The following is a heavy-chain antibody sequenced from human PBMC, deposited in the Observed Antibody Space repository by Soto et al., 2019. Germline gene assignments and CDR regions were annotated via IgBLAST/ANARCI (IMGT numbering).Heavy chain of an antibody. Sequence: QVQLQESGPGLVKPSETLSLTCTVSGGSVSSGSYYWSWIRQPPGKGLEWIGYIYYSGSTNYNPSLKSRVTISVDTSKNQFSLKLSSVTAADTAVYYCASVGWEDDSSGSFDYWGQGTLVTVSS. CDR2: IYYSGST. V-gene: IGHV4-61*01. J-gene: IGHJ4*02. CDR1: GGSVSSGSYY. D-gene: IGHD3-22*01. CDR3: ASVGWEDDSSGSFDY.